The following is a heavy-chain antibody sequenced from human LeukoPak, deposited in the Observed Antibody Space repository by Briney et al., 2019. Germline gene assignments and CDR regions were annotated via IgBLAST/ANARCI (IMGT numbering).Heavy chain of an antibody. CDR3: ARSSYGSGSYYNGPSYYYYGMDV. V-gene: IGHV7-4-1*02. D-gene: IGHD3-10*01. J-gene: IGHJ6*02. CDR2: INTNTGNP. Sequence: GASVKVSCKASGYTFTSYAMNWVRQAPGQGLEWMGWINTNTGNPTYAQGFTGRFVFSLDTSVSTAYLQISSLKAEDTAVYYCARSSYGSGSYYNGPSYYYYGMDVWGQGTTVTVSS. CDR1: GYTFTSYA.